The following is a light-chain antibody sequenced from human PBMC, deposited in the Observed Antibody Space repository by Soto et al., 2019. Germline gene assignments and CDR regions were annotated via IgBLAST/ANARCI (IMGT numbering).Light chain of an antibody. V-gene: IGKV1-39*01. CDR3: QKSYSTPFT. CDR1: QSISSY. J-gene: IGKJ3*01. CDR2: AAS. Sequence: DIQMTQSPSSLSASVGDRVTITCRASQSISSYLNWYQQKPGKAPELLIYAASSLQSGVPSRFSGSGSGTDFTLTISSLQPEDFATYYCQKSYSTPFTFGPGTKVDIK.